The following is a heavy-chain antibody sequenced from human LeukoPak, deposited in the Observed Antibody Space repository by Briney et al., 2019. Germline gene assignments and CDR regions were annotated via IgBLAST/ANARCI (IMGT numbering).Heavy chain of an antibody. Sequence: SETLSLTCTVSGGSISSYYWSWIRQPPGKGLEWNGYIYYSGSTNYNPSLKSRVTISVDTSKNQFSLKLSSVTAADTAVYYCARGYYYDSSGPHVIWGQGTMVTVSS. V-gene: IGHV4-59*01. J-gene: IGHJ3*02. D-gene: IGHD3-22*01. CDR1: GGSISSYY. CDR3: ARGYYYDSSGPHVI. CDR2: IYYSGST.